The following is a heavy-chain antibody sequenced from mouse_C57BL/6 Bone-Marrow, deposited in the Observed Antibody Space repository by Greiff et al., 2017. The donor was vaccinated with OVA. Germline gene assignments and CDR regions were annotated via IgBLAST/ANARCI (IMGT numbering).Heavy chain of an antibody. V-gene: IGHV1-69*01. D-gene: IGHD2-1*01. Sequence: QVQLQQPGAELVMPGASVKLSCKASGYTFTSYWMHWVKQRPGQGLEWIGEIDPSDSYTNYNQQFTGKSTLTVDKSSSTSYMHLSSLTSEDSAVYYCARYGNYVRFAYWGQGTLVTVSA. CDR1: GYTFTSYW. CDR2: IDPSDSYT. CDR3: ARYGNYVRFAY. J-gene: IGHJ3*01.